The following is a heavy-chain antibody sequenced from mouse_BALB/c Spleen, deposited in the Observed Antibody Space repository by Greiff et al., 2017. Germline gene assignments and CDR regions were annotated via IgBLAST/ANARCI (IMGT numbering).Heavy chain of an antibody. CDR1: GFSLTSYG. D-gene: IGHD2-4*01. J-gene: IGHJ3*01. V-gene: IGHV2-2*02. Sequence: VQLQQSGPGLVQPSQSLSITCTVSGFSLTSYGVHWVRQSPGKGLEWLGVIWRGGSTDYNAAFISRLSTSKDNSKSQVFFKMNSLQANDTAIYYCARSGDDYDGGAWFAYWGQGTLVTVSA. CDR2: IWRGGST. CDR3: ARSGDDYDGGAWFAY.